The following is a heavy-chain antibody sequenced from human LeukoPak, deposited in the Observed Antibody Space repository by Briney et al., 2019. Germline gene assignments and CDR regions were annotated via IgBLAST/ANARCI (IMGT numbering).Heavy chain of an antibody. V-gene: IGHV3-23*01. Sequence: GGSLRLSCAASGFTFSSYAMSWVRQAPGKGLEWVSAISGSGGSTYYADSVKGRFTISRDNSKNTLYLQMNSLRAEDTAVYYCANQLERRFYYYMDVWGKGTTVTVSS. CDR2: ISGSGGST. J-gene: IGHJ6*03. CDR3: ANQLERRFYYYMDV. CDR1: GFTFSSYA. D-gene: IGHD1-1*01.